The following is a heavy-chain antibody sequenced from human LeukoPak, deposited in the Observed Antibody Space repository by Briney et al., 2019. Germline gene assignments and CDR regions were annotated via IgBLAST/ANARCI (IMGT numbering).Heavy chain of an antibody. D-gene: IGHD3-10*01. CDR2: ISYDGGNK. V-gene: IGHV3-30-3*01. Sequence: GGSLRLSCAASGFTFSSYAMHWVRQAAGKGLEWVAVISYDGGNKYYADSVKGRFTISRDNSKNTLYLQMNSLRAEDTAVYYCARGSWRLVRGAASFESWGQGTLVTVSS. CDR3: ARGSWRLVRGAASFES. CDR1: GFTFSSYA. J-gene: IGHJ4*02.